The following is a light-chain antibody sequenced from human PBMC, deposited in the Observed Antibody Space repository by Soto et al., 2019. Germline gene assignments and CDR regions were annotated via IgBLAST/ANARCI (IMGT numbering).Light chain of an antibody. J-gene: IGKJ4*01. CDR1: QNVYNN. CDR3: KQCRNWPLT. Sequence: EIVMTQSPATLSVSPGEGATLSCKASQNVYNNLAWYQQRPGQPPRLLIYDASTRATGISARFSGSGYGTEFTLTISSLQFEDFAVYFCKQCRNWPLTLGGVTKVDIK. V-gene: IGKV3-15*01. CDR2: DAS.